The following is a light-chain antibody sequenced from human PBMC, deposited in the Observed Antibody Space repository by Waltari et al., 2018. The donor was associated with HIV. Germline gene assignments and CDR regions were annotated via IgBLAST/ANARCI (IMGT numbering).Light chain of an antibody. CDR2: AAS. Sequence: DIQMTQFPSSLSASVGDRVTITCRASPSIRSYLHWYQHKPGEPPKLLIDAASNLQSGVPSTFSGSGSGTDFTLTITTLQPDDFATYFCQQSYNTPFTFGPGTKVDIK. V-gene: IGKV1-39*01. J-gene: IGKJ3*01. CDR1: PSIRSY. CDR3: QQSYNTPFT.